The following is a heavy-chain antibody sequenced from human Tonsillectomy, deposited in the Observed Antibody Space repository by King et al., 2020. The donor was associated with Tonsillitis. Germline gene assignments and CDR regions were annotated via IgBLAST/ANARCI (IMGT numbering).Heavy chain of an antibody. Sequence: VQLVESGAEVKKPGASVKVSCKASGYTFTSYYMHWVRQAPGQGLEWMGIINPSGGSTSYAQKFQGRVTMTRDTSTSTVYMELSSLRSEDTAVYYCARRGIRSSTLSSRQALDYWGQGTLVTVSS. CDR1: GYTFTSYY. CDR3: ARRGIRSSTLSSRQALDY. CDR2: INPSGGST. J-gene: IGHJ4*02. D-gene: IGHD2-2*01. V-gene: IGHV1-46*01.